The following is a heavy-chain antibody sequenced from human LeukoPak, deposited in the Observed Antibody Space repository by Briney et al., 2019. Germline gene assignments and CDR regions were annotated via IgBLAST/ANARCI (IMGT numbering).Heavy chain of an antibody. Sequence: GASAKVSCKASGYTFTGYYMHGGRQAPRQRVEWRGWINPNSGGTNYAQTFQGRVTMTRDTSASTAYMELSSLTSDHTAVYYCAIVGCSSTSCYSQCYYYYYMDVWGKGTTVTVSS. J-gene: IGHJ6*03. V-gene: IGHV1-2*02. CDR3: AIVGCSSTSCYSQCYYYYYMDV. CDR1: GYTFTGYY. D-gene: IGHD2-2*01. CDR2: INPNSGGT.